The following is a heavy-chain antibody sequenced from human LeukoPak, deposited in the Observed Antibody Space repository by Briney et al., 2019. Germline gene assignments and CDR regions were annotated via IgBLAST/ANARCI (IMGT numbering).Heavy chain of an antibody. Sequence: GASVKVSCKASGYTFTGYYMHWVRQAPGQGLEWMGWINPNSGGTNYAQKLQGRVTMTTDTSTSTAYMELSRLRSDDTAVYYCARLGPIGYKRYYFDYWGQGTLVTVSS. CDR1: GYTFTGYY. J-gene: IGHJ4*02. CDR2: INPNSGGT. V-gene: IGHV1-2*02. CDR3: ARLGPIGYKRYYFDY. D-gene: IGHD1-1*01.